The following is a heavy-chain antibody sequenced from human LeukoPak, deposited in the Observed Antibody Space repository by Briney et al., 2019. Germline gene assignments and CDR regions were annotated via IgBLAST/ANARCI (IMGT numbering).Heavy chain of an antibody. CDR2: ISYDGSNK. CDR1: GFTFSSYG. Sequence: GGSLRLSRAASGFTFSSYGMHWVRQAPGKGLEWVAVISYDGSNKYYADSVKGRFTISRDNSKNTLYLQMNSLRAEDTAVYYCAKGGRWLQLGYFDYWGQGTLVTVSS. V-gene: IGHV3-30*18. D-gene: IGHD5-12*01. J-gene: IGHJ4*02. CDR3: AKGGRWLQLGYFDY.